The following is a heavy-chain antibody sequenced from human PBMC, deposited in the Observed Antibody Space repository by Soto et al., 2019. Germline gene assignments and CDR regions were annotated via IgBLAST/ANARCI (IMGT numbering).Heavy chain of an antibody. V-gene: IGHV1-2*04. D-gene: IGHD5-18*01. CDR2: INPNSGGT. CDR3: ASEDGRPSLLTQLWTPAPYYYYAMDV. J-gene: IGHJ6*02. Sequence: ASVKVSCKASGYTFTGYYMHWVRQAPGEGLEWMGWINPNSGGTNYAQKFQGWVTMTRDTSISTAYMELSRLRSDDTAVYYCASEDGRPSLLTQLWTPAPYYYYAMDVWGQGATVTVSS. CDR1: GYTFTGYY.